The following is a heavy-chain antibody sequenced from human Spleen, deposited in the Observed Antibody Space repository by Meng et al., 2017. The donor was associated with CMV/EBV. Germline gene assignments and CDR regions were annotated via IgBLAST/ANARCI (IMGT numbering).Heavy chain of an antibody. CDR1: GFTFDDYA. J-gene: IGHJ6*02. CDR3: ARGDIVVVPAVRYYGMDV. Sequence: SLKISCAASGFTFDDYAMHWVRQAPGKGLEWVSGISWNSGSIGYADSVKGRFTISRDNAKNSLYLQMNSLRAEDTAVYYCARGDIVVVPAVRYYGMDVWGQGTTVTVSS. V-gene: IGHV3-9*01. D-gene: IGHD2-2*01. CDR2: ISWNSGSI.